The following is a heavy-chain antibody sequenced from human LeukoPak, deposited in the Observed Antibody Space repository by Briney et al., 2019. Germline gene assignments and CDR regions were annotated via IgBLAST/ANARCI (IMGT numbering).Heavy chain of an antibody. CDR2: ISSSSSTT. D-gene: IGHD3-3*01. V-gene: IGHV3-48*01. CDR1: GFTFSSYS. Sequence: PGGSLRLSCAASGFTFSSYSMNWVRQAPGKGLEWVSYISSSSSTTYYADSVKGRFTISRDNAKNSLCLQMNSLRAEDTAVYYCARDYDFWSGVFDYWGQGTLVTVSS. J-gene: IGHJ4*02. CDR3: ARDYDFWSGVFDY.